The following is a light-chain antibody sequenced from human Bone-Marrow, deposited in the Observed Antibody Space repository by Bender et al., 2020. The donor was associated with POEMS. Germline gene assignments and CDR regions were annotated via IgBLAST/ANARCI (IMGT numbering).Light chain of an antibody. V-gene: IGLV2-8*01. CDR3: CSYAGSNTYWV. J-gene: IGLJ3*02. CDR1: SSDVGGYDY. Sequence: QSALTQPPSASGSPGQSVTISCTGTSSDVGGYDYVSWFQQHPGKAPKLIIYEVNKRPSGAPDRFSGSKSGNTASLTISGLQAEDEADYYCCSYAGSNTYWVFGGGTKLTVL. CDR2: EVN.